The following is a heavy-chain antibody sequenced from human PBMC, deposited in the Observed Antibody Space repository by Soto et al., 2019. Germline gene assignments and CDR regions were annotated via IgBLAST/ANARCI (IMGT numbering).Heavy chain of an antibody. CDR1: GYIFVNYG. V-gene: IGHV1-18*01. CDR3: VMVDNYVTPTPQYV. J-gene: IGHJ6*02. D-gene: IGHD3-16*01. CDR2: ISPYTGNT. Sequence: ASVKVSCKASGYIFVNYGIAWVRQAPGQGLEWMGWISPYTGNTHSATKVQGRLTMTTDTSTSTAYMDLGSLTSDDTAVYYCVMVDNYVTPTPQYVWGQGTTVTGSS.